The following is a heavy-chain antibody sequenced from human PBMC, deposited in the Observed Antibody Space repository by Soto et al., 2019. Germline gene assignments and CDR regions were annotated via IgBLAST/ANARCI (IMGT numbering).Heavy chain of an antibody. Sequence: EVQLLESGGGLVQPGGSLRLSCAASGFTFSTYAMRWVRQAPGKGLEWVSAISGRGDSTYYEASVKGRFTISRDNSKNTLYLQMNSLRAEDTAVYYCARRGSGSYYDYWGQGTLVTVSS. CDR3: ARRGSGSYYDY. J-gene: IGHJ4*02. V-gene: IGHV3-23*01. D-gene: IGHD1-26*01. CDR2: ISGRGDST. CDR1: GFTFSTYA.